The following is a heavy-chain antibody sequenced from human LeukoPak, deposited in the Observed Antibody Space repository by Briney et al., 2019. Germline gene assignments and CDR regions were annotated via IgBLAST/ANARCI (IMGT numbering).Heavy chain of an antibody. CDR3: ARAKWVPCSSTSCYPLYYFDY. CDR2: INTDGSSP. V-gene: IGHV3-74*01. D-gene: IGHD2-2*01. CDR1: GFTFSSYW. J-gene: IGHJ4*02. Sequence: GGSLRLSCAASGFTFSSYWMHWVRQAPGKGLVWGSRINTDGSSPSYADSVKGRFTISRDNAKNTLYLQMNSLRAEDTAVYYCARAKWVPCSSTSCYPLYYFDYWGQGTLVTVSS.